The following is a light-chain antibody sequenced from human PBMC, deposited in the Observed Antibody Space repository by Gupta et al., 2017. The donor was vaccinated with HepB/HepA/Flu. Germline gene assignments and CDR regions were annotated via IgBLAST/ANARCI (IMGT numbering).Light chain of an antibody. CDR2: EVN. V-gene: IGLV2-11*01. CDR3: CSYAGSYIHYV. CDR1: SSDVGGYKY. J-gene: IGLJ1*01. Sequence: QSALTQPRSVSGSPGQSVTITCTGTSSDVGGYKYVSWYQQHPGKAPKVMIYEVNKRPSGVPDRFSGSKSGNTASRTISGLQAEDEADYYCCSYAGSYIHYVFGIGTKVTVL.